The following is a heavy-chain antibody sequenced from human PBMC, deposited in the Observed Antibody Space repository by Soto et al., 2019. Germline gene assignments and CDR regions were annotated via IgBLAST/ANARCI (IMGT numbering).Heavy chain of an antibody. CDR1: GFTFSSYA. D-gene: IGHD6-13*01. J-gene: IGHJ4*02. CDR3: ARSPAAQNFDY. V-gene: IGHV3-30-3*01. CDR2: ISYDGSNK. Sequence: PGGSLRLSCAASGFTFSSYAMHWVRQAPGKGLEWVAVISYDGSNKYYADSVKGRFTISRDNSKNTLYLQMNSLRAEDTAVYYCARSPAAQNFDYWGQGTLVTVSS.